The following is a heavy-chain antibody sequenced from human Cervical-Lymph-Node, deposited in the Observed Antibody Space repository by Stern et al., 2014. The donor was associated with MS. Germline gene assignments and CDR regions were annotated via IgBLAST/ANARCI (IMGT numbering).Heavy chain of an antibody. J-gene: IGHJ4*02. CDR2: IYSGGST. D-gene: IGHD3-22*01. CDR3: ARDYYDSRGYSH. Sequence: VQLVESGGGLIQPGGSLRLSCAVSGYSVSTNYMSWIRPAPGKGLEWVAVIYSGGSTYHADSVRGRFTISRDNARNTLSLQMDSLRAEDTAVYYCARDYYDSRGYSHWGQGTLVTVSS. CDR1: GYSVSTNY. V-gene: IGHV3-53*01.